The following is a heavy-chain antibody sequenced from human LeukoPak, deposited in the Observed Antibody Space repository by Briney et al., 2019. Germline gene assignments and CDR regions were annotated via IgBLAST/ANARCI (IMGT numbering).Heavy chain of an antibody. D-gene: IGHD1-26*01. CDR2: ISSSSSYI. CDR1: GFTFSTYG. J-gene: IGHJ4*02. V-gene: IGHV3-21*01. Sequence: GGTLRLSCAASGFTFSTYGMNWVRQAPGKGLEWVSSISSSSSYIYYADSVKGRFTISRDNAKNSLYLQMNSLRAEDTAVYYCARDRGYGVGATTGFDYWGQGTLVTVSS. CDR3: ARDRGYGVGATTGFDY.